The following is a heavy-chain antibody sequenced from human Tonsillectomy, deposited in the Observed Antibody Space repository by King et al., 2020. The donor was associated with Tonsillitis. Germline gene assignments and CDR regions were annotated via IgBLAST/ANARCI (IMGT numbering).Heavy chain of an antibody. J-gene: IGHJ4*02. Sequence: VQLVESGGGLVQPGGSLRLSCSASGFTFSNFAMNWVLQGPGKVLEWFAGISGSGATYYADSVRGRFTFSRYTSKNTVYLQMDSLRAEDTAAYYCAKAGPKHAIAVAEGPFDYWGQGNLVTVSS. CDR2: ISGSGAT. CDR3: AKAGPKHAIAVAEGPFDY. D-gene: IGHD6-13*01. CDR1: GFTFSNFA. V-gene: IGHV3-23*04.